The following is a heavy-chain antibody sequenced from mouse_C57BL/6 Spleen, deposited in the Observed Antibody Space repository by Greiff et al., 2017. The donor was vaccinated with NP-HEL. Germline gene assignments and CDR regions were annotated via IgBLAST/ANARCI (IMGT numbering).Heavy chain of an antibody. J-gene: IGHJ3*01. Sequence: VQLQESGAELARPGTSVKVSCKASGYAFTNYLIEWVKQRPGQGLEWIGVINPGSGGTNYNEKFKGKATLTADKSSSTAYMQLSSLTSEDSAVYFCARGDYDYFFAYWGQGTLVTVSA. D-gene: IGHD2-4*01. V-gene: IGHV1-54*01. CDR2: INPGSGGT. CDR1: GYAFTNYL. CDR3: ARGDYDYFFAY.